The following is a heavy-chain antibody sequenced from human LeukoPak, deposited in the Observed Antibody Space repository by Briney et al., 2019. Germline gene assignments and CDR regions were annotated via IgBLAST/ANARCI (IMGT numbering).Heavy chain of an antibody. D-gene: IGHD5-12*01. J-gene: IGHJ4*02. Sequence: GGSLRLSCAASGFTFSSYSMNWVRQAPGKGLEWVSSISSSSSYIYYADSVKGRFTISRDNAKNSLYLQMNSLRAGDTAVYYCARARSSRDGYIIWGQGTLVTVSS. CDR2: ISSSSSYI. V-gene: IGHV3-21*01. CDR1: GFTFSSYS. CDR3: ARARSSRDGYII.